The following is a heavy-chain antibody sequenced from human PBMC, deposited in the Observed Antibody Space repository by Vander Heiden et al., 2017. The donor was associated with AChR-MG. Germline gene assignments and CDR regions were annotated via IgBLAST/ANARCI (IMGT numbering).Heavy chain of an antibody. D-gene: IGHD2-8*02. CDR1: GGTFSSYA. Sequence: QVQLVQSGAEVKKPGSSGQVSCKASGGTFSSYAISWVRQAPGQGLEWMGGIIPIIGTANYAQKVQGRVTITADESTSTAYMELSSLRSEDTAVYYCARDGDGTAWDAFDIWGQGTMVTVSS. J-gene: IGHJ3*02. CDR2: IIPIIGTA. CDR3: ARDGDGTAWDAFDI. V-gene: IGHV1-69*01.